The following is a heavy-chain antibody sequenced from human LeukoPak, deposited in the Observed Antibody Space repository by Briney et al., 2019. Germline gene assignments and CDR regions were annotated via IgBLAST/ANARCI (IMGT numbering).Heavy chain of an antibody. V-gene: IGHV3-21*01. Sequence: PGRSLRLSCAASGFTFSDYSMNWVRQAPGKGLEWVSSISRRSRHVYYAGSVKGRFTISRDDARNSLYLQMNSLRAEDMAVYFCVRDLLGSGSTTAYLYHWGQGTLVTVSS. J-gene: IGHJ1*01. D-gene: IGHD3-10*01. CDR1: GFTFSDYS. CDR2: ISRRSRHV. CDR3: VRDLLGSGSTTAYLYH.